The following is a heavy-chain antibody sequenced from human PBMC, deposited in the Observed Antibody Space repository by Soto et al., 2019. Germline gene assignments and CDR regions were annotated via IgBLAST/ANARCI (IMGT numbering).Heavy chain of an antibody. CDR3: ARSPMNRGVIGAFDP. CDR2: ISPNSEKT. Sequence: ASVKVSCKASGYTFSNFGISWVRQAPGEGLEWMGWISPNSEKTKIAQRFQGRVTMTTDISTSTSYMELGRLRPEDMAVYYCARSPMNRGVIGAFDPWGQGTLVTSPQ. D-gene: IGHD3-10*01. CDR1: GYTFSNFG. V-gene: IGHV1-18*03. J-gene: IGHJ5*02.